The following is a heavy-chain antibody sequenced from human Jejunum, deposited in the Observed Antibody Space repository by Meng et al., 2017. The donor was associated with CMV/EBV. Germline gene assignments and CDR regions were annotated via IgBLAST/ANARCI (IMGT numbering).Heavy chain of an antibody. CDR2: IYWDDDK. CDR1: GFSLTTDGVG. J-gene: IGHJ5*02. D-gene: IGHD6-19*01. V-gene: IGHV2-5*02. Sequence: QITLKESGPTLVKPTQTFTLTCTFSGFSLTTDGVGGAWIRQPPEKALEWVGLIYWDDDKHYNPSLDSRLAITKDISRNRVVLSITNMDPLDTATYYCAYRQGGGSGWNWLGPWGQGLLVTVYS. CDR3: AYRQGGGSGWNWLGP.